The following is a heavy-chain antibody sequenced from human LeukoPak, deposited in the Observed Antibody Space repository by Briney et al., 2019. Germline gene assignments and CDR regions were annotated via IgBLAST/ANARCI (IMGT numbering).Heavy chain of an antibody. J-gene: IGHJ2*01. CDR1: GGSISSYY. CDR3: ARGPSSSWAERWYFDL. CDR2: IYTSGST. Sequence: SETLSLTCTVSGGSISSYYWSWIRQPAGKGLEWIGRIYTSGSTNYNPSLKSRVTMSVDTSKNQFSLKLSSVTAADTAVYYCARGPSSSWAERWYFDLWGRGTLVTVSS. V-gene: IGHV4-4*07. D-gene: IGHD6-13*01.